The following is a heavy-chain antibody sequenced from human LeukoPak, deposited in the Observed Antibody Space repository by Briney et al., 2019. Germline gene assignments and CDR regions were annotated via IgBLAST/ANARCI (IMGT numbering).Heavy chain of an antibody. V-gene: IGHV4-59*01. CDR3: ARLLDNDISGDPDTFDV. CDR2: VSYTGRT. J-gene: IGHJ3*01. Sequence: SETLSLTCTVSGGSISIYYWSWIRQPPGKRLEWIGYVSYTGRTKYNPSLQSRVTISIDRSKSQFSLKLTSVTSADTAVYSCARLLDNDISGDPDTFDVWGQGTTVIVSS. D-gene: IGHD3-22*01. CDR1: GGSISIYY.